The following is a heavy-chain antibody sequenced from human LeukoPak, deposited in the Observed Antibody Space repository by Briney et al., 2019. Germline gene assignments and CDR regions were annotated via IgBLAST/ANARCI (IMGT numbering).Heavy chain of an antibody. D-gene: IGHD2-2*01. CDR3: ARQYQDYFDY. CDR2: IYPGDSDT. J-gene: IGHJ4*02. V-gene: IGHV5-51*01. Sequence: GESLKISCKGSGYSFSNYWIGWVRQMPGKGLEWMGIIYPGDSDTRYSPSFQGQVTLSVDKSISTAYLQWHSLKASDTAIYYCARQYQDYFDYWGQGTLVTVSS. CDR1: GYSFSNYW.